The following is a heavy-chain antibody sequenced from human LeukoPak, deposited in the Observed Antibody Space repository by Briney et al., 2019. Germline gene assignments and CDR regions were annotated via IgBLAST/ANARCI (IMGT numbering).Heavy chain of an antibody. CDR3: ARDAPFGY. V-gene: IGHV3-48*04. Sequence: PGGSLRLSCAASGFTFSDNSLSWVRQAPGKGLEWVAYISGTGATIYYADSVKGRFTISRDNAKNSLYLQMNNLRVEDTAVYYCARDAPFGYWGQGTLVTVSS. J-gene: IGHJ4*02. D-gene: IGHD3-10*01. CDR2: ISGTGATI. CDR1: GFTFSDNS.